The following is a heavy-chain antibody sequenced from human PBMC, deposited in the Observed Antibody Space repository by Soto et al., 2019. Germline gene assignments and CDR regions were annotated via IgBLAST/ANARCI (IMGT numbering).Heavy chain of an antibody. CDR1: GGSISSSRFH. J-gene: IGHJ4*02. CDR3: ARRERAAGTDWWFDY. CDR2: IYYSGST. Sequence: SETLSLTCTVSGGSISSSRFHLGWIRPPPGKGLEWIGSIYYSGSTYYSPSLKSRVTISVDTSKNQFSLKLSSVTAADTAVYYCARRERAAGTDWWFDYWGQGTLVTVSS. D-gene: IGHD6-13*01. V-gene: IGHV4-39*01.